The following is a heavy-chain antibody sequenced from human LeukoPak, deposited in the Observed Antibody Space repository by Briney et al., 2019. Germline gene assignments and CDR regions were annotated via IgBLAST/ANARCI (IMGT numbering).Heavy chain of an antibody. J-gene: IGHJ4*02. CDR1: GGSIRGYS. D-gene: IGHD7-27*01. CDR2: ISDSGST. Sequence: SETLSLTCTVSGGSIRGYSWSWLRQPPGKGLEWIGYISDSGSTYYNPSLKARITISLDTSKNQFSLQLSSATAADTAVYYCARWGRPNFDYWGQGTLVTVSS. CDR3: ARWGRPNFDY. V-gene: IGHV4-59*13.